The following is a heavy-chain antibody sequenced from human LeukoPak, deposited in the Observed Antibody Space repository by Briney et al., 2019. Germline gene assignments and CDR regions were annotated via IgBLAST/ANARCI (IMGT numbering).Heavy chain of an antibody. V-gene: IGHV3-23*01. D-gene: IGHD6-19*01. CDR2: ISGSGGST. J-gene: IGHJ5*02. CDR3: ARDGYSSGWYIDH. Sequence: GGSLRLSCAASGFTFSSYAMSWVRQAPGKGLEWVSAISGSGGSTYYADSVKGRFTISRDNAKNSLYLQMNSLRAEDTAVYYCARDGYSSGWYIDHWGQGTLVTVSS. CDR1: GFTFSSYA.